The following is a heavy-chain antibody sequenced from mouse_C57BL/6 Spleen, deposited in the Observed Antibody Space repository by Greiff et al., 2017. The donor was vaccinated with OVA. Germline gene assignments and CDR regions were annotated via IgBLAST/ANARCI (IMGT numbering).Heavy chain of an antibody. V-gene: IGHV1-69*01. Sequence: QVQLQQPGAELVMPGASVKLSCKASGYTFTSYWMHWVKQRPGQGLEWIGEIDPSDSYTNYNQKFKGKSTLTVDKSSSPAYMHISSLTSEDSAVYYLARYDSNHGYYFDYWGQGTTLTVS. J-gene: IGHJ2*01. CDR1: GYTFTSYW. D-gene: IGHD2-5*01. CDR3: ARYDSNHGYYFDY. CDR2: IDPSDSYT.